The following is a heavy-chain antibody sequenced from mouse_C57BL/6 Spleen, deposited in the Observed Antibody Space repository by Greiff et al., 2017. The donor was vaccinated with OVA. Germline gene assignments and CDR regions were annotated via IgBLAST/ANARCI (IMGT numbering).Heavy chain of an antibody. CDR1: GYSITSGYY. J-gene: IGHJ3*01. V-gene: IGHV3-6*01. Sequence: VQLKESGPGLVKPSQSLSLTCSVTGYSITSGYYWNWIRQFPGNKLEWMGYISYDGSNNYNPSLKNRISITRDTSKNQFFLKLNSVTTEDTATYYCARGGYYSFAYWGQGTLVTVSA. CDR3: ARGGYYSFAY. CDR2: ISYDGSN. D-gene: IGHD2-3*01.